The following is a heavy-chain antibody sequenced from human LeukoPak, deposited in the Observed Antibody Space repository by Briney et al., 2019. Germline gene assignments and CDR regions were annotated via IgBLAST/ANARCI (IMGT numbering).Heavy chain of an antibody. V-gene: IGHV4-38-2*02. CDR2: IYHSGST. CDR1: GYSISSTDY. D-gene: IGHD3-10*01. J-gene: IGHJ4*02. Sequence: PSETLSLTCTVSGYSISSTDYWGWLRQPPGKGLEWIGSIYHSGSTYYNPSLKSRVNISVDTSKNQFSLKLTSVTAADTAVYYCARDRGVRGIMDYSGQGILVTVSS. CDR3: ARDRGVRGIMDY.